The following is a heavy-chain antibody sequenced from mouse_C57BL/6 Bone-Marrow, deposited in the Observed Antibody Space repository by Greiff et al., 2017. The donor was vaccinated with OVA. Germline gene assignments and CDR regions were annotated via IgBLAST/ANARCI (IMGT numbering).Heavy chain of an antibody. CDR2: INPNNGGT. Sequence: EVQLQQSGPELVKPGASVKISCKASGYTFTDYYMNWVKQSHGKSLEWIGDINPNNGGTSYNQKFKGKATLTVDKSSSTAYMELRSLTSEDSAVYYGARGEYYGSSFFDYWGQGTTLTVSS. J-gene: IGHJ2*01. CDR3: ARGEYYGSSFFDY. D-gene: IGHD1-1*01. CDR1: GYTFTDYY. V-gene: IGHV1-26*01.